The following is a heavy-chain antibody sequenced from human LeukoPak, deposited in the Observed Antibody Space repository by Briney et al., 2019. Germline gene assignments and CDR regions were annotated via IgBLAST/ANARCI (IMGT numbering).Heavy chain of an antibody. V-gene: IGHV3-74*01. Sequence: GSXRLSCAASGFTFSVYWMHWVRQAPGKGLVWVSRISNDGSSTTYADSVKGRFTISRDDAKNTVYLQMNSLRAEDTAVYYCVRDSPTGYYTDHWGQGTLVTVSS. J-gene: IGHJ4*02. CDR2: ISNDGSST. CDR3: VRDSPTGYYTDH. CDR1: GFTFSVYW. D-gene: IGHD3/OR15-3a*01.